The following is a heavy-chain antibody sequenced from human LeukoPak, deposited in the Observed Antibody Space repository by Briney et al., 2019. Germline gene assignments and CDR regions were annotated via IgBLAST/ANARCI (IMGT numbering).Heavy chain of an antibody. V-gene: IGHV3-74*01. D-gene: IGHD3-10*01. CDR3: AREAQYYYGSGKYFDL. CDR2: IKIDGSST. CDR1: GFTFGSYW. J-gene: IGHJ2*01. Sequence: PGGSLRLSCAASGFTFGSYWMHWVRQAPGKGLVRVSHIKIDGSSTNYADSVKGRFTISGDNAKNTLYLQMNSLRAEDTAVYYCAREAQYYYGSGKYFDLWGRGTLVTVSS.